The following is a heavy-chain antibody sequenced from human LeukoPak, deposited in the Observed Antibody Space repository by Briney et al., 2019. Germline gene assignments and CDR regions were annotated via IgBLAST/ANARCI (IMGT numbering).Heavy chain of an antibody. D-gene: IGHD3-16*01. CDR3: ARDFGVPRGTIDY. V-gene: IGHV3-30*19. CDR2: ISYDGSNK. Sequence: GGSLRLSCAASGFTFSSYGMHWARQAPGKGLEWVAVISYDGSNKYYADSVKGRFTISRDNSKNTLYLQMNSLRAEDTAVYYCARDFGVPRGTIDYWGQGTLVTVSS. J-gene: IGHJ4*02. CDR1: GFTFSSYG.